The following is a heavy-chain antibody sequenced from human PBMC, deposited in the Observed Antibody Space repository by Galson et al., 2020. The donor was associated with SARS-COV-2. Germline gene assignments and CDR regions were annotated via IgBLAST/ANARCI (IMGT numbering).Heavy chain of an antibody. CDR1: GGSISSSSYY. J-gene: IGHJ4*02. CDR3: ARVGGIVVVPAATPFDY. D-gene: IGHD2-2*01. CDR2: IYYSGST. V-gene: IGHV4-39*07. Sequence: SQTLSLTCTVYGGSISSSSYYWGWIRQPPGKGLEWIGRIYYSGSTYHNPSLKSRVTISVDTSKNQFSLKLSSVTAADTAVYYCARVGGIVVVPAATPFDYWGQGTLVTVSS.